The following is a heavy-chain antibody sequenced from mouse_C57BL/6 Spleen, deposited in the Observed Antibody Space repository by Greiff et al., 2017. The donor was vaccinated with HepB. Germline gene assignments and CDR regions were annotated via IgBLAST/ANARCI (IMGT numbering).Heavy chain of an antibody. D-gene: IGHD3-3*01. CDR1: GYTFTSYW. V-gene: IGHV1-53*01. Sequence: QVQLQQSGAELVKPGASVKLSCKASGYTFTSYWMHWVKQRPGQGLEWIGNINPSNGGTNYNEKFKSKATLTVDKSSSTAYMQLSSLTSEDSAVYYCARGTWRYAMDYWGQGTSVTVSS. J-gene: IGHJ4*01. CDR3: ARGTWRYAMDY. CDR2: INPSNGGT.